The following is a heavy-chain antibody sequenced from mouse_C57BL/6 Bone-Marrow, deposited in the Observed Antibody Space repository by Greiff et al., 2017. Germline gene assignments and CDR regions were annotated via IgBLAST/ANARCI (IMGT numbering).Heavy chain of an antibody. D-gene: IGHD1-1*01. CDR1: GYTFTSYG. J-gene: IGHJ2*01. Sequence: QVQLQQSGAELARPGASVKLSCKASGYTFTSYGISWVKQRTGQGLEWIGEIYPRSGNTYYNEKFKGKATLTADKSSSTAYMELRSLTSEDSAVYFCASYYGLDYWGQGTPLTVSA. CDR3: ASYYGLDY. CDR2: IYPRSGNT. V-gene: IGHV1-81*01.